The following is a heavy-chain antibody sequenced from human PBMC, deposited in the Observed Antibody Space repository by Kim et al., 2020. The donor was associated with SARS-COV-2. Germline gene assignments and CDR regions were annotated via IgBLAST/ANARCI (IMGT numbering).Heavy chain of an antibody. J-gene: IGHJ4*01. CDR1: GFTFSSYG. CDR3: AKDGDIVVVPAAMWGDY. D-gene: IGHD2-2*01. CDR2: ISYDGSNK. Sequence: GGSLRLSCAASGFTFSSYGMHWVRQAPGKGLEWVAVISYDGSNKYYADSVKGRFTISRDNSKNTLYLQMNSLRAEDTAVYYCAKDGDIVVVPAAMWGDY. V-gene: IGHV3-30*18.